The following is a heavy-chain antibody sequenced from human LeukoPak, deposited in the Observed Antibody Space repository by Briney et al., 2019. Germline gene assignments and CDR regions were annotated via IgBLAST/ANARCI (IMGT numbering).Heavy chain of an antibody. J-gene: IGHJ4*02. CDR3: ARVRYDYVWGNYRRSVSLEF. Sequence: SETLSLTCAVYGGSFTGYYWTWIRQPPGKGLEWIGEINHYGSTSYNASLKSQVTISVDTSKNQFSLKLSSVTAADTAVYYCARVRYDYVWGNYRRSVSLEFWGQGTLVTVSS. CDR1: GGSFTGYY. D-gene: IGHD3-16*02. V-gene: IGHV4-34*01. CDR2: INHYGST.